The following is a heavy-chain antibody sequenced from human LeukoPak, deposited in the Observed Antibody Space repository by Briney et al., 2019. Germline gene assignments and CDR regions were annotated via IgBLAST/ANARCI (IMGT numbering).Heavy chain of an antibody. CDR1: GFSFSSYA. D-gene: IGHD6-25*01. J-gene: IGHJ4*02. CDR3: AKAPTPDESSSGDY. V-gene: IGHV3-23*01. CDR2: VSVSRDST. Sequence: GGSLRLPCAASGFSFSSYAMSWVRQAPGKGLEWVSAVSVSRDSTDYADSVRGRFTISRDNSKNTLYLQMNSLRAEDTAVYYCAKAPTPDESSSGDYWGQGTLVTVSS.